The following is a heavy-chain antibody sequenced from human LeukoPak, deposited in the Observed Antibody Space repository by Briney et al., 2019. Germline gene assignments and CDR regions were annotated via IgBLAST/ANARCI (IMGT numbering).Heavy chain of an antibody. V-gene: IGHV3-21*01. D-gene: IGHD6-13*01. J-gene: IGHJ4*02. Sequence: GGFLRLSCAASGFTFSSYSMNWVRQAPGKGLEWVSSISSSSSYIYYADSVKGRFTISRDNAKNSLYLQMNSLRAEDTAVYYCARASQAAAGFIFDYWGQGTLVTVSS. CDR2: ISSSSSYI. CDR1: GFTFSSYS. CDR3: ARASQAAAGFIFDY.